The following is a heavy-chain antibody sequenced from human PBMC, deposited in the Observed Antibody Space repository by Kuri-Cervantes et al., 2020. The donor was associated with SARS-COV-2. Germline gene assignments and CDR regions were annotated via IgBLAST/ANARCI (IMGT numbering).Heavy chain of an antibody. Sequence: GGSLRLSCAASGFTFSSYGMHWVRQAPGKGLEWVAVISYDGSNKYYADSVKGRFTISRDNAKNSLYLQMNSLRAEDTAVYYCARDRLGYCSGGSCFMDVWGKGTTVTVSS. CDR1: GFTFSSYG. V-gene: IGHV3-30*03. J-gene: IGHJ6*03. CDR3: ARDRLGYCSGGSCFMDV. CDR2: ISYDGSNK. D-gene: IGHD2-15*01.